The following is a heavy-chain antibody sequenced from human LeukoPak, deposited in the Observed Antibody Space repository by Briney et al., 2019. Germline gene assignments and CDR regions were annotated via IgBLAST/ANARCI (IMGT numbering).Heavy chain of an antibody. CDR2: IWYDGSNK. J-gene: IGHJ6*01. Sequence: PGGSLRLSCASSGFTQRMDGMRWARQAPGKGLEWVAVIWYDGSNKYYADSVKGRFTISRDNPKNTLYLQMNSLRAEDTAVYYCTREDIVFIAIVYFYGIEISGQGGKVTVSS. D-gene: IGHD3-22*01. V-gene: IGHV3-33*08. CDR1: GFTQRMDG. CDR3: TREDIVFIAIVYFYGIEI.